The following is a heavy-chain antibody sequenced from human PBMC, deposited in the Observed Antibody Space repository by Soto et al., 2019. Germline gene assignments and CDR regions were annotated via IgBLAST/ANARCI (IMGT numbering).Heavy chain of an antibody. V-gene: IGHV3-30*18. J-gene: IGHJ3*02. CDR1: GFTFSSYG. CDR3: AKDQDYGSGSYYMGAFDI. CDR2: ISYDGSNK. D-gene: IGHD3-10*01. Sequence: GGSLRLSCAASGFTFSSYGMHWVRQAPGKGLEWVAVISYDGSNKYYADSVKGQFTISRDNSKNTLYLQMNSLRAEDTAVYYCAKDQDYGSGSYYMGAFDIWGQGTMVTVSS.